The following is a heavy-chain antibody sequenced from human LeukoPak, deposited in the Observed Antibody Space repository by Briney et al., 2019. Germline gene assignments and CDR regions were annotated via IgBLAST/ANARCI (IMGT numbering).Heavy chain of an antibody. D-gene: IGHD5-12*01. CDR2: ISSSGST. Sequence: PSETLSLTCTVSGDSISSGDYYWSWIRQPAGKGLEWIGRISSSGSTNYNPSLKSRVTISVDTSKNQFSLKLSSVTAADTAVYYCARSDVSRGGYDSWTWFYFDYWGQGTLVTVSS. V-gene: IGHV4-61*02. CDR1: GDSISSGDYY. J-gene: IGHJ4*02. CDR3: ARSDVSRGGYDSWTWFYFDY.